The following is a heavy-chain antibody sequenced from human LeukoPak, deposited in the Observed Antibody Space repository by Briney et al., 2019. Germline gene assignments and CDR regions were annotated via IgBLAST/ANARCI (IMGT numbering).Heavy chain of an antibody. CDR1: GYTFTGYF. V-gene: IGHV1-2*02. CDR2: INPKSGGT. Sequence: GASVKVSCKASGYTFTGYFIHWVRQAPGQGPEWVGWINPKSGGTKYAQKFQVRVTLTRDTSISTAYMDLSRLTSDDTAVYYCARTYSSSSEGDWFDPWGQGTLVTVSS. CDR3: ARTYSSSSEGDWFDP. D-gene: IGHD6-6*01. J-gene: IGHJ5*02.